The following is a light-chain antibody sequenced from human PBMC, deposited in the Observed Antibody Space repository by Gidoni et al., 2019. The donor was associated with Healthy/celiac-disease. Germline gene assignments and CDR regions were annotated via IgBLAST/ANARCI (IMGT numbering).Light chain of an antibody. J-gene: IGKJ5*01. V-gene: IGKV3-11*01. CDR2: NAS. CDR3: QQRSNWPIT. Sequence: EIVLTQSPATLSLSPGESATLSCRASQSVSTYLAWYQQKPGQAPRLLIYNASNRATGIPARFSGSGSGTDFTLTSSSLEPEDFAVYYCQQRSNWPITCGQGTRLEIK. CDR1: QSVSTY.